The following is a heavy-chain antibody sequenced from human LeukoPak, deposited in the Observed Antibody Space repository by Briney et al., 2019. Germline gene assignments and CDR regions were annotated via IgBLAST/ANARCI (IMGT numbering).Heavy chain of an antibody. J-gene: IGHJ6*03. CDR2: IHHRGTV. CDR3: ARVTQYDTSAYSRNYYYVDV. CDR1: DGSISGTNYY. D-gene: IGHD3-22*01. V-gene: IGHV4-39*06. Sequence: SETQSLTRTVSDGSISGTNYYWAWFRQPPGKGPEWIGNIHHRGTVYYNPSLKSRVTISVDTSKNQFPLDLMSVTAADTAVYFCARVTQYDTSAYSRNYYYVDVWGKGTTVTVSS.